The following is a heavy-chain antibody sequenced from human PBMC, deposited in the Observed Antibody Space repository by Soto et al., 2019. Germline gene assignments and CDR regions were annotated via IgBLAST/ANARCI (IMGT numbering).Heavy chain of an antibody. V-gene: IGHV4-59*12. Sequence: KPSETLSRTCTVSGGAISSYYWSWIRQPPGKGLEWIGYIYDSGSTNYNPPLKSRVTISVDTSKNQFSLKLSSVTAADTAVYYCASDWGLHCSGGSCYRQNWFAPWGQGNLLTVSS. CDR2: IYDSGST. CDR3: ASDWGLHCSGGSCYRQNWFAP. CDR1: GGAISSYY. J-gene: IGHJ5*02. D-gene: IGHD2-15*01.